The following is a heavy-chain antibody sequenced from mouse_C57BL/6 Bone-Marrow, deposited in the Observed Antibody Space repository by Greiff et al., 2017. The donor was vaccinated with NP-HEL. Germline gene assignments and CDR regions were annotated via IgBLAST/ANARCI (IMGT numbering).Heavy chain of an antibody. D-gene: IGHD1-1*01. CDR3: ARGFTTVVAKDY. J-gene: IGHJ2*01. V-gene: IGHV1-82*01. CDR2: IYPGDGDT. Sequence: QVQLQQSGPELVKPGASVKISCKASGYAFSSSWMNWVKQRPGKGLEWIGRIYPGDGDTNYNGKFKGKATLTADKSSSTAYMQLSSLTSEDSAVYFCARGFTTVVAKDYWGQGTTLTVSS. CDR1: GYAFSSSW.